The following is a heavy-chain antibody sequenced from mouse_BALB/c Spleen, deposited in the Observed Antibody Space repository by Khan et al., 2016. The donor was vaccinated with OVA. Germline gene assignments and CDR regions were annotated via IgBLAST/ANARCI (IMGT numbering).Heavy chain of an antibody. V-gene: IGHV9-1*02. D-gene: IGHD3-1*01. CDR1: GYTFINFG. CDR2: INTYTGEA. CDR3: TRRTPDCSGSAWFAC. J-gene: IGHJ3*01. Sequence: QIQLVQSGPELKKPGETVKISCKASGYTFINFGMNWVKQAPGKDLKWMGWINTYTGEATYADDFKGRFAFSLESSASTAYLQINNLKNEDMATYFCTRRTPDCSGSAWFACWGQGTLVTVSA.